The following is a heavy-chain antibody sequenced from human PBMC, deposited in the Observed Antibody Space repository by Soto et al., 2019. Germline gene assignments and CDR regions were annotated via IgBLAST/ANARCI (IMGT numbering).Heavy chain of an antibody. Sequence: QVQLVQSGAEVTKPGSSVKVSCKASGGTFSSYTISWVRQAPGQGREWMGRIIPILGIPNDAQKVQGIVTITAAKSTSTAYMELSSLRSEDTDVYYCASVRGSYGMDVWGQGTTFTVSS. D-gene: IGHD3-10*02. CDR3: ASVRGSYGMDV. CDR2: IIPILGIP. CDR1: GGTFSSYT. J-gene: IGHJ6*02. V-gene: IGHV1-69*02.